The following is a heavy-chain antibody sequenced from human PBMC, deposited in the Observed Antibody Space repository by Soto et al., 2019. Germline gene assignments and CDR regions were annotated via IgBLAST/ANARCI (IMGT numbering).Heavy chain of an antibody. D-gene: IGHD3-22*01. CDR2: ISSSGGSST. V-gene: IGHV3-11*06. Sequence: GGSLRLSCAASGFTFSDYYMSWIRQAPGKGLEWISYISSSGGSSTSYADSVKGRFTISRDNAKNTLYLQMNSLRAEDTAVYYCARVYYDSSSSSGFDPCGQGTLVTVSS. J-gene: IGHJ5*02. CDR3: ARVYYDSSSSSGFDP. CDR1: GFTFSDYY.